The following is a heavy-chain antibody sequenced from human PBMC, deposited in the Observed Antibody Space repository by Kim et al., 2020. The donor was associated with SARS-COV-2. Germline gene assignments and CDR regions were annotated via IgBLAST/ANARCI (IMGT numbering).Heavy chain of an antibody. CDR2: ISGSGNT. D-gene: IGHD3-16*01. CDR1: GFTFSSYA. CDR3: AKHWGRVAQGTNGMDV. Sequence: GGSLRLSCAASGFTFSSYAMSWVRQAPGKGLEWVSVISGSGNTYYADSVKGRFTISRDNSKNTLYLQMNSLRAEDTAVYYCAKHWGRVAQGTNGMDVWGQGTKVTV. J-gene: IGHJ6*02. V-gene: IGHV3-23*01.